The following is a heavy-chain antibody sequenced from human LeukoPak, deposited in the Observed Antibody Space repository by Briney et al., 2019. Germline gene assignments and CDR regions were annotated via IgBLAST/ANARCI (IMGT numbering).Heavy chain of an antibody. J-gene: IGHJ4*02. CDR2: ISSGDGPT. CDR1: GGSISSGGYS. V-gene: IGHV3-11*01. CDR3: ATWTGITPY. D-gene: IGHD1-20*01. Sequence: LSLTCAVSGGSISSGGYSWSWIRQAPGKGLEWISYISSGDGPTYYADSVKGRFTISRDNAKNSLFLQMNSLRVEDTAVYYCATWTGITPYWGQGTLVTVSS.